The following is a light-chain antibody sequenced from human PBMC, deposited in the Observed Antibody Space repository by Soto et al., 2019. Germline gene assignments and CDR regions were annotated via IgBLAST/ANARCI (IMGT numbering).Light chain of an antibody. V-gene: IGKV1-13*02. J-gene: IGKJ1*01. Sequence: AIQLTQSPSSLSASVGDRVTITCRASQGISRALAWYQGKPGKPPKLLIYDASTLESGVPSRFSGSGSGTDFTLTISSLQPEDFATYYCQHFNSYLRTFGQGTKVEI. CDR3: QHFNSYLRT. CDR1: QGISRA. CDR2: DAS.